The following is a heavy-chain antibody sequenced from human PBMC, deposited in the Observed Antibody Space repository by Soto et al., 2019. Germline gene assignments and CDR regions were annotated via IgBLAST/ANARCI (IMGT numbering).Heavy chain of an antibody. D-gene: IGHD2-2*01. V-gene: IGHV3-33*01. CDR1: GFTFSSYG. CDR2: IWYDGSNK. Sequence: GGSLRLSCAASGFTFSSYGMHWVRQAPGKGLEWVAVIWYDGSNKYYADSVKGRFIISRDNSENTLYLQMNSLRAEDTALYYCARDCSSSSCSVWRYWGQGTQVTVSS. CDR3: ARDCSSSSCSVWRY. J-gene: IGHJ4*02.